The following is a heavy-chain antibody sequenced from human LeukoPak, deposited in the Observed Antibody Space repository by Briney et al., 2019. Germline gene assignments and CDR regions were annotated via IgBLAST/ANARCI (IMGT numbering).Heavy chain of an antibody. CDR1: GFTFSNYA. CDR3: AKGVLLEWFPYYFDF. D-gene: IGHD3-3*01. CDR2: IRYDGSNK. Sequence: GGSLRLSCAASGFTFSNYAMTWVRQAPGEGLEWVAFIRYDGSNKYYADSVKGRFTISRDNSKNTLYLQMNSLRAEDTAVYYCAKGVLLEWFPYYFDFWGQGTLVTVSS. V-gene: IGHV3-30*02. J-gene: IGHJ4*02.